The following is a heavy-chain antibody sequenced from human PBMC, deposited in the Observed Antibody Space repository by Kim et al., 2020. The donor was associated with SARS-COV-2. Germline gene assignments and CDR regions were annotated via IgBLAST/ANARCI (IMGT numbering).Heavy chain of an antibody. CDR2: ISGSGGST. V-gene: IGHV3-23*01. D-gene: IGHD6-13*01. J-gene: IGHJ6*02. Sequence: GGSLRLSCAASGFTFSSYAMSWVRQAPGKGLEWVSAISGSGGSTDYADSVKGRFTISRDNSKNTLYLQMNSLRAEDTAVYYCAKDWVDRRTAAGSETYYYYGMDVWGQGTTVTVSS. CDR3: AKDWVDRRTAAGSETYYYYGMDV. CDR1: GFTFSSYA.